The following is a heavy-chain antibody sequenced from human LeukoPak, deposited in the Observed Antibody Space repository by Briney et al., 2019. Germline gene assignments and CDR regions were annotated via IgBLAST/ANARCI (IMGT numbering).Heavy chain of an antibody. V-gene: IGHV3-7*01. CDR1: GFTFGNSW. D-gene: IGHD2-2*02. CDR3: ATYRHLPY. Sequence: PGGSLRLSYAASGFTFGNSWMTWVRQAPGKGLEWVASIKQDGSETYYVDFVKGRFTISRDNAKNSLYLQMSSLRAEDSAMYYCATYRHLPYWGQGILVTVSS. CDR2: IKQDGSET. J-gene: IGHJ4*02.